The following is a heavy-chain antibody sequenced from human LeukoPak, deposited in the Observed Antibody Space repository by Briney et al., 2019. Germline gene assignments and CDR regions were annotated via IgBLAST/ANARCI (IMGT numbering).Heavy chain of an antibody. J-gene: IGHJ4*02. D-gene: IGHD3-22*01. CDR2: ISSSGSTI. V-gene: IGHV3-11*04. Sequence: GGSLRLSCAASGFTFSDYYMSWIRQAPGKGLEWVSYISSSGSTIYYADSVKGRFTISRDNAKNSLYLQMNSLRAEDTAVYYCARGRYDSSGYYPIFDYWGQGTLVTVTS. CDR1: GFTFSDYY. CDR3: ARGRYDSSGYYPIFDY.